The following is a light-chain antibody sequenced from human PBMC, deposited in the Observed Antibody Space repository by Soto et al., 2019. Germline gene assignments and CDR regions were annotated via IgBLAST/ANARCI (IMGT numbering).Light chain of an antibody. J-gene: IGKJ1*01. CDR3: QQYGSSPT. CDR2: GAS. Sequence: EIVLTQSPGTLYLSPGERATLSCRASQSVSSSYLAWYQQKPGQAPRLLIYGASSRATDIPDRFSGSGSGTDFTLTISRLEPEDFAVYYCQQYGSSPTFGQGTKVEIK. V-gene: IGKV3-20*01. CDR1: QSVSSSY.